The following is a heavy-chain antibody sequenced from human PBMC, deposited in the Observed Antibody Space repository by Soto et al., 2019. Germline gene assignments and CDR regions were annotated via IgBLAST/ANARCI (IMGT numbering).Heavy chain of an antibody. CDR2: ISYDGSNK. J-gene: IGHJ6*02. V-gene: IGHV3-30*18. CDR3: EKEGYFWSGSVRYREEV. Sequence: GGSLRLSCAASEFTFSSYGMHWFRQAPGKGLEWVAVISYDGSNKYYADSVKGRFTISRDNSKNTLYLQMNSLRAEDTAVYYCEKEGYFWSGSVRYREEVWVHGPTFTV. CDR1: EFTFSSYG. D-gene: IGHD3-16*01.